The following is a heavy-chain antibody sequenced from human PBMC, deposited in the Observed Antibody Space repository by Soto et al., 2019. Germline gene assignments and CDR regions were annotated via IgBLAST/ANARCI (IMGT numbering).Heavy chain of an antibody. V-gene: IGHV3-11*01. J-gene: IGHJ4*02. D-gene: IGHD3-22*01. CDR2: ISGSGGII. CDR1: GFTFGGFY. CDR3: GRDTYYDGSGYHSGGVDF. Sequence: QVQLVESGGGSVKPGGSLRLSCAASGFTFGGFYMGWIRQAPGRGLEWVSFISGSGGIIYLADSVKARFAISRDDTKNSLYLQMNSLRAEDTAVYYCGRDTYYDGSGYHSGGVDFWGQGTLVTVSS.